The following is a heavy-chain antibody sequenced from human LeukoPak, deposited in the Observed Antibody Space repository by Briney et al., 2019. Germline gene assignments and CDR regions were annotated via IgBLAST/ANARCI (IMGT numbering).Heavy chain of an antibody. J-gene: IGHJ6*03. CDR3: AREGASGTYYNYYYYYYMDV. D-gene: IGHD3-10*01. Sequence: SETLSLTCTVSGGSISSYYWTWIRQPAGKGLEWIGRIYTGGSTNYNPSLKSRVTISVDTSKNQFSLRLSSVTAADTAVYYCAREGASGTYYNYYYYYYMDVWGKGTTVTISS. V-gene: IGHV4-4*07. CDR1: GGSISSYY. CDR2: IYTGGST.